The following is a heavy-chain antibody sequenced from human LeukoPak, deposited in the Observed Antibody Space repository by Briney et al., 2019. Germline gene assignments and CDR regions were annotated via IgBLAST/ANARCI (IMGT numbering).Heavy chain of an antibody. Sequence: SETLSLTCTVSGVSICPSYWSWVRQSPRKELEFIGYIYYDGTTKYNPSLKSRVAISVDTSKNQFSLKLNSVTAADTAVYYRTRVFSHGYSDYWGQGTLVTVSS. J-gene: IGHJ4*02. V-gene: IGHV4-59*01. CDR3: TRVFSHGYSDY. D-gene: IGHD3-22*01. CDR2: IYYDGTT. CDR1: GVSICPSY.